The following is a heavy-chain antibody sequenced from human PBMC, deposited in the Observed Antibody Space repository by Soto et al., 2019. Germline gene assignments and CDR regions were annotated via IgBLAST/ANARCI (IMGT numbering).Heavy chain of an antibody. V-gene: IGHV1-2*02. D-gene: IGHD3-10*01. CDR3: ARGFPMGNYYYYGMDV. CDR1: GYTFTGYY. J-gene: IGHJ6*02. Sequence: QVQLVQSGAEVKKPGASVKVSCKASGYTFTGYYMHWVRQAPGQGLEWMGWINPNSGGTNYAQKFQGRVTITADESTSTAYMELSSLRSEDTAVYYCARGFPMGNYYYYGMDVWGQGTTVTVSS. CDR2: INPNSGGT.